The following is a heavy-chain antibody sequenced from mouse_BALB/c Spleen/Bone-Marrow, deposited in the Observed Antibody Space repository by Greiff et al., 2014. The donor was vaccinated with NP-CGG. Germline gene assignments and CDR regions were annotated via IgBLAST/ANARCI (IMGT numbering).Heavy chain of an antibody. D-gene: IGHD2-3*01. Sequence: QVQLKESGAELVRPGASVKLSCKASGYTFTNYWMNWVKQRPGQGLEWIGMIDPSDSETHYNQTFKDKATLTVDKSSSTAYMQLSSLTSEDSAVYYCTGRDDGYPYWGQGTTLTVSS. CDR3: TGRDDGYPY. CDR2: IDPSDSET. CDR1: GYTFTNYW. J-gene: IGHJ2*01. V-gene: IGHV1-61*01.